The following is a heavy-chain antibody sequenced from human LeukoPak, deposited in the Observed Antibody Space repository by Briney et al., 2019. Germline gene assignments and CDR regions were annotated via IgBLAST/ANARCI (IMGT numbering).Heavy chain of an antibody. CDR1: GGSFSGYY. J-gene: IGHJ5*02. Sequence: SETLSLTCAVYGGSFSGYYWSWIRQPPGKGLEWIGEINHSGSTNYNPSLKSRVTISVDTSKNQFSLKLSSVTAADTAVYYCARRKEMKWFGELASFDWFDPWGQGTLVTVSS. V-gene: IGHV4-34*01. CDR2: INHSGST. CDR3: ARRKEMKWFGELASFDWFDP. D-gene: IGHD3-10*01.